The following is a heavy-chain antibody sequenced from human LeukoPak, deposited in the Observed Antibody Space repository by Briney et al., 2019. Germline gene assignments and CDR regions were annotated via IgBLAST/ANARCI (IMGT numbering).Heavy chain of an antibody. V-gene: IGHV3-30*02. CDR3: ARDADWAFDY. CDR2: IRNDGSDK. D-gene: IGHD2-21*01. CDR1: GFIFTTHG. Sequence: GGSLRLSCVASGFIFTTHGMHWVRQAPGKRHQWVAFIRNDGSDKYYADSVKGRFTISRDTSKNTLYVQMSSLRPEDTALYYCARDADWAFDYWGQGTLVTVSS. J-gene: IGHJ4*02.